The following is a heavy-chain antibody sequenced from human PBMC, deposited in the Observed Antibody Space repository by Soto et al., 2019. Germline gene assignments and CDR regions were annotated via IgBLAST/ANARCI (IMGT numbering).Heavy chain of an antibody. J-gene: IGHJ4*02. CDR3: ANGGGERHLGAVNDY. CDR2: ISYDGGNE. Sequence: QVQLVESGGGVVQPGRSLRLSCAASGFTFSSYAMHWVRQTPGKGLEWVAVISYDGGNEYYADSVKGRFTISRDNSNNALYLQMNSLRAEDTAIYYCANGGGERHLGAVNDYWGRGTLVTVSS. CDR1: GFTFSSYA. V-gene: IGHV3-30-3*01. D-gene: IGHD3-10*01.